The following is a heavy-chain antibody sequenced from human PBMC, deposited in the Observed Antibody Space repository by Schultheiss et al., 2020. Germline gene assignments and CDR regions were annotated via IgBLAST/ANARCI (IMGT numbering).Heavy chain of an antibody. V-gene: IGHV1-18*01. J-gene: IGHJ6*02. CDR2: ISAYNGNT. Sequence: ASVKVSCKASGYTFTSYGISWVRQAPGQGLEWMGWISAYNGNTNYAQKLQGRVTMTTDTSTSTAYMELRILRSDDTAVYYCARDSVDIVVVPAARYGMDVWGQGTTVTVSS. CDR3: ARDSVDIVVVPAARYGMDV. D-gene: IGHD2-2*01. CDR1: GYTFTSYG.